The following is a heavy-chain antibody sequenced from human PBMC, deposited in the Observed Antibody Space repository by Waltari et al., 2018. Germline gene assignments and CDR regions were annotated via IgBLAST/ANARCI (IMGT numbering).Heavy chain of an antibody. CDR3: ARQWIAVAQYWFDP. CDR2: IYYSGRT. CDR1: GGSISSSSYY. J-gene: IGHJ5*02. D-gene: IGHD6-19*01. Sequence: QLQLQEAGPGLVKPSETLSLTCTVSGGSISSSSYYWGWIRQPPGKGLEWIGTIYYSGRTYYNPSLKSRVTISIDTSKNQFFLKLSSVTAADTAVYYCARQWIAVAQYWFDPWGQGTLVTVSS. V-gene: IGHV4-39*07.